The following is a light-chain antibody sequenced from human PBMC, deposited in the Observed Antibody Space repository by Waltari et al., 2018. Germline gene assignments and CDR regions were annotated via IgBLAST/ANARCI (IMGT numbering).Light chain of an antibody. CDR3: GTWDTSLSALI. V-gene: IGLV1-51*02. CDR2: ENN. CDR1: SSNIGNDY. Sequence: QSVLTQPPSVSAAPGQKVTISCSGSSSNIGNDYVSWYQQLPGTAPKLFIYENNKRPSGSPDRFSGSKSGTSATLGITGLQTGDEADDYCGTWDTSLSALIFGGGTKLTVL. J-gene: IGLJ2*01.